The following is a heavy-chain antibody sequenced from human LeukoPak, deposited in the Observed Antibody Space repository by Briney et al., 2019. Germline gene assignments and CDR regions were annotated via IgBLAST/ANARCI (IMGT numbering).Heavy chain of an antibody. Sequence: PGGSLRLSCVASGFTFSRYEMSWVRQAPGKGLEWVANIKKDGSEKYYVDSVKGRFTISRDNPKNSMYLQMNSLRAEDMAVYYCATLDAFDVWGQGQWSPSLQ. CDR1: GFTFSRYE. CDR3: ATLDAFDV. V-gene: IGHV3-7*01. J-gene: IGHJ3*01. CDR2: IKKDGSEK.